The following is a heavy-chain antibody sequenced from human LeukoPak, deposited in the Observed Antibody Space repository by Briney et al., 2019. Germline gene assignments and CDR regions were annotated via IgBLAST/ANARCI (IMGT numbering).Heavy chain of an antibody. Sequence: SVKVSCKASGGTFSSYAISWVRQAPGQGLEWMGGIIPIFGTANYAQKFQGRVTITTDESTSTAYMELSSLRSEDTDVYYCARSGLVERYFDYWGQGTLVTVSS. V-gene: IGHV1-69*05. CDR1: GGTFSSYA. D-gene: IGHD6-19*01. CDR2: IIPIFGTA. J-gene: IGHJ4*02. CDR3: ARSGLVERYFDY.